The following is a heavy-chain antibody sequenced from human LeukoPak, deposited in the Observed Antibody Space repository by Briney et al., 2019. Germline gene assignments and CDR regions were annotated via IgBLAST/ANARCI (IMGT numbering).Heavy chain of an antibody. Sequence: PGGSLRLSCAASGFTFSSYAMSWIRQPPGKGLEWIGYIYYSGSTNYNPSLKSRVTISVDTSKNQFSLKLSSVTAADTAVYYCARHAVGAWVDYWGQGTLVTVSS. D-gene: IGHD1-26*01. CDR3: ARHAVGAWVDY. CDR1: GFTFSSYA. V-gene: IGHV4-59*08. J-gene: IGHJ4*02. CDR2: IYYSGST.